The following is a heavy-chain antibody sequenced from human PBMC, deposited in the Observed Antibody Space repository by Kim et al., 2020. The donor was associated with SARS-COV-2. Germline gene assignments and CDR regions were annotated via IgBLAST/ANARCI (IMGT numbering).Heavy chain of an antibody. V-gene: IGHV3-21*04. D-gene: IGHD3-22*01. J-gene: IGHJ4*02. CDR3: ARDGGLGYYYDSSGYYDY. CDR1: GFTFGTYT. CDR2: IMSSSNI. Sequence: GGSLRLSCAASGFTFGTYTMNWVRQAPGKGLEWVSSIMSSSNIYYSDSVKGRSTISRDNAKNSLYMQMNSLRAEDTAVYYCARDGGLGYYYDSSGYYDYWGQGTLVAVST.